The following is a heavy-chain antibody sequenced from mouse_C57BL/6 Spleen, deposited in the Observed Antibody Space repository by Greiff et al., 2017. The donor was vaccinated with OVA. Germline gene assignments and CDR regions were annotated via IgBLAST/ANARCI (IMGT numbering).Heavy chain of an antibody. Sequence: QVQLQQPGAELVMPGASVKLSCKASGYTFTSYWMHWVKQRPGQGLEWIGEIDPSDSYTNYNQKFKGKSTLTVDKSSSTVYMELSRLTSEDSAVYFCARHEEGARGYFDYWGQGTTLTVSS. CDR2: IDPSDSYT. CDR1: GYTFTSYW. V-gene: IGHV1-69*01. J-gene: IGHJ2*01. CDR3: ARHEEGARGYFDY.